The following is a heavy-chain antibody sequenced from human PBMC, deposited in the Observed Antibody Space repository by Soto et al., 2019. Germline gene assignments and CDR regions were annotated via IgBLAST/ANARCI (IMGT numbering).Heavy chain of an antibody. CDR2: ISGGGGTT. Sequence: EVQLLESGGGLVQPGGSLRLSCAASGFTFSTYAMSWVRQAPGKGLEWVSGISGGGGTTYYADSVKGRFTISRDNSKNTLYLQMNSLRAEDTAVYYCARDREGWRGYCDYWGQGTQVTVSS. J-gene: IGHJ4*02. CDR3: ARDREGWRGYCDY. D-gene: IGHD2-15*01. CDR1: GFTFSTYA. V-gene: IGHV3-23*01.